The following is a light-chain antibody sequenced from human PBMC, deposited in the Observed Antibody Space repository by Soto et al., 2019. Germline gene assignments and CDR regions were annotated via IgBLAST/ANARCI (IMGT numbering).Light chain of an antibody. CDR3: AAWDDSLNGLL. V-gene: IGLV1-44*01. CDR1: NSNIGSNT. CDR2: SNN. J-gene: IGLJ2*01. Sequence: QSVLTQPPSASGTPGQRVTISCSGSNSNIGSNTVNWYQQLPGAAPKLLIYSNNQRPSAVPDRFSCSKSGTSASLAISGLQSEDEADYYCAAWDDSLNGLLFGGGTKLTVL.